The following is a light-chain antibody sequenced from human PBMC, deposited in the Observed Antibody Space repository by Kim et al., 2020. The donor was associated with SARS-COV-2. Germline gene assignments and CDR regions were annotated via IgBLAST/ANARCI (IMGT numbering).Light chain of an antibody. Sequence: DIATLTWYGNSNTVGDHGAVWLQPYPGHPPKILSHRNNDRHSGNSERISASRSGHTASLTITGLQPEDEADYYCSAWDRTLSAWLFGGGTRLTVL. CDR3: SAWDRTLSAWL. J-gene: IGLJ3*02. CDR1: SNTVGDHG. CDR2: RNN. V-gene: IGLV10-54*01.